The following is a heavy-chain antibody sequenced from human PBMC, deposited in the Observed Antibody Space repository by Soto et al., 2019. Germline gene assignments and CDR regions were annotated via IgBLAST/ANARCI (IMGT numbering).Heavy chain of an antibody. CDR3: ARDRPASYDYVWGGYYYYGMDV. D-gene: IGHD3-16*01. V-gene: IGHV4-59*01. J-gene: IGHJ6*02. CDR2: IYYSGST. Sequence: KPSETLSLTCTVSGGSISSYYWSWIRQPPGKGLEWIGYIYYSGSTNYNPSLKSRVTISVDTSKNQFSLKLSSVTAADTAVYYCARDRPASYDYVWGGYYYYGMDVWGQGTTVTVSS. CDR1: GGSISSYY.